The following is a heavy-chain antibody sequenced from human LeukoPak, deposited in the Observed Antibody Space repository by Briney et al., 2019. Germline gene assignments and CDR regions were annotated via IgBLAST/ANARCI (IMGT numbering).Heavy chain of an antibody. Sequence: GGSLRLSCAASGFTFSSYSMNWVRQAPGKGLEWVSSISSSSSYIYYADSVKGRLTISRDNAKNSLYLQVNSLRAEDTAVYYCARDQVVQGAPDYGMDVWGQGTTVTVSS. V-gene: IGHV3-21*01. D-gene: IGHD2-15*01. CDR3: ARDQVVQGAPDYGMDV. J-gene: IGHJ6*02. CDR1: GFTFSSYS. CDR2: ISSSSSYI.